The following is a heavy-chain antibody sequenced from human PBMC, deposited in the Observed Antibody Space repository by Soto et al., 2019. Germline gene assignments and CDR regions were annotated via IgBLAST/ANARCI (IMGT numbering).Heavy chain of an antibody. CDR3: ATDYGSGSNDYYMDV. CDR1: VYTFTSYG. Sequence: ASVKVSCKASVYTFTSYGISWVRQAPGQGLEWMGLISAYNWNTNYAQKLQGRVTMTTDTSTSTAYMEMRSLRSDAPAVYYCATDYGSGSNDYYMDVWGKGPTVTVPS. CDR2: ISAYNWNT. V-gene: IGHV1-18*01. D-gene: IGHD3-10*01. J-gene: IGHJ6*03.